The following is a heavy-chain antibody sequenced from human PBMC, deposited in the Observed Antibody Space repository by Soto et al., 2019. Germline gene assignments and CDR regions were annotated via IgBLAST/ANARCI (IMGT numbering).Heavy chain of an antibody. CDR2: IRHDGSNK. V-gene: IGHV3-30*02. CDR1: GFTFSSYN. Sequence: GGSLRLSCAASGFTFSSYNMNWVRQAPGKGLEWVAFIRHDGSNKHYADSVKGRFTISRDNSKNTLYLQMNSLRAEDTAVYYCAKARSPLYGDYAFDYWGQGTLVTVSS. CDR3: AKARSPLYGDYAFDY. D-gene: IGHD4-17*01. J-gene: IGHJ4*02.